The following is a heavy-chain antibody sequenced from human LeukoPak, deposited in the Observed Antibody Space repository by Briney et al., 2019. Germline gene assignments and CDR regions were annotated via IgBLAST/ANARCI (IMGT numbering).Heavy chain of an antibody. V-gene: IGHV3-30-3*01. CDR1: GFTFSSYA. CDR3: ARESRGFWSGYWTGYYGMDV. D-gene: IGHD3-3*01. CDR2: ISYDGSNK. J-gene: IGHJ6*02. Sequence: QPGGSLRLSCAASGFTFSSYAMHWVRQAPGKGLEWVAVISYDGSNKYYADSVKGRFTISRDNSKNTLYLQMNSLRAEDTAVYYCARESRGFWSGYWTGYYGMDVWGQGTTVTVSS.